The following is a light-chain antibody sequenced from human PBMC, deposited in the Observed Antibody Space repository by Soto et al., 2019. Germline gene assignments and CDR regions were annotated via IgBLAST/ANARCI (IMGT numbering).Light chain of an antibody. J-gene: IGKJ1*01. V-gene: IGKV1-39*01. Sequence: DIQMTQSPSSLSASVGDRVTITCRASQSICSHLNWYQQRPGKAPNLLIYAASSLQSGVPSRFSGSGSGTDFTLTISSLQPEDFATYYCQQTYNTPRTFGQGTKVEVK. CDR2: AAS. CDR3: QQTYNTPRT. CDR1: QSICSH.